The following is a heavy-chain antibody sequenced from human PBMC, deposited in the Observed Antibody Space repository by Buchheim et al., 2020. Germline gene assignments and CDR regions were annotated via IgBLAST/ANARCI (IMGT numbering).Heavy chain of an antibody. D-gene: IGHD3-10*01. Sequence: QLQLQESGPGLVKPSETLSLTCFVSGDSIGSSSYYWGWVRPSPGKGLEWIVIAYYTGTTFYNPSLQSRVTISIETSKSQLSRKMNSVTAADTAVYYCASGTILWFRTIDFWGQGAL. CDR2: AYYTGTT. J-gene: IGHJ4*02. CDR3: ASGTILWFRTIDF. CDR1: GDSIGSSSYY. V-gene: IGHV4-39*01.